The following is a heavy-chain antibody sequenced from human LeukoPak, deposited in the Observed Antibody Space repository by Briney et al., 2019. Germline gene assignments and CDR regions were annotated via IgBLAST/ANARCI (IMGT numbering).Heavy chain of an antibody. V-gene: IGHV4-59*01. Sequence: PSETLSLTCTVSGGSISSYYWSWIRQPPGKGPEWIGYIYYSGSTNYNPSLKSRVTISVDTSKNQFSLKLSSVTAADTAVYYCARGEVVRGVINWFDPWGQGTLVTVSS. CDR2: IYYSGST. D-gene: IGHD3-10*01. J-gene: IGHJ5*02. CDR3: ARGEVVRGVINWFDP. CDR1: GGSISSYY.